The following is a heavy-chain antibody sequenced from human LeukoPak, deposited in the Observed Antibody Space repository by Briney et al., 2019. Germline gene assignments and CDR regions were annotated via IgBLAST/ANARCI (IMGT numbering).Heavy chain of an antibody. CDR2: IYYSGST. V-gene: IGHV4-59*01. CDR3: ARAQWVYCYGSGAYYYMDV. CDR1: GGSISSYY. J-gene: IGHJ6*03. Sequence: SETLSLTCTVSGGSISSYYWSWIRQPPGKGLEWIGYIYYSGSTNYNPSLKSRVTISVDTSKNQFSLKLSSVAAADTAVYYCARAQWVYCYGSGAYYYMDVWGKGTTVTISS. D-gene: IGHD3-10*01.